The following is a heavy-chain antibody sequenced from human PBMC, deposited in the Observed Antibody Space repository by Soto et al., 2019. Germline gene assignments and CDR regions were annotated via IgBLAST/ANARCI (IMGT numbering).Heavy chain of an antibody. J-gene: IGHJ4*02. CDR2: ISSSSSTI. D-gene: IGHD1-26*01. CDR3: AREGGVDIIDY. Sequence: GALRLSCAASGFTFNSYSMKWVRQAPGKGLEWVSYISSSSSTIYYADSVKGRFTISRDNAKSSLSLQMTSLRAEDTAVYYCAREGGVDIIDYWGRGTLVTVSS. CDR1: GFTFNSYS. V-gene: IGHV3-48*01.